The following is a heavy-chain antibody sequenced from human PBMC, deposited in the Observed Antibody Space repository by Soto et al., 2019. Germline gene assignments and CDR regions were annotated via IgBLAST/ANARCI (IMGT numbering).Heavy chain of an antibody. J-gene: IGHJ4*02. CDR3: ATDLPFGLWLAR. CDR1: GYTFTNYA. CDR2: INGGNGDT. Sequence: ASVKVSCKASGYTFTNYAMHWVRQAPGQRLEWMGWINGGNGDTTYSQKFQGRVTITRDTSASTAHMELTRLRSEDTAVYYCATDLPFGLWLARWGQGTQVTVSS. D-gene: IGHD6-19*01. V-gene: IGHV1-3*01.